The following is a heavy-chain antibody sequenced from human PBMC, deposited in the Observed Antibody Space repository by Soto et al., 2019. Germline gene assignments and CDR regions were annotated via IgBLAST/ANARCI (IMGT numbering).Heavy chain of an antibody. CDR2: MNPNSGNT. V-gene: IGHV1-8*01. D-gene: IGHD5-12*01. Sequence: GASVKVSCKASGYTFTNYDINWVRQATGQGLEWMRWMNPNSGNTGYEQRFQGRVTMTRDTSISTAYMELSSLRSEDTAVYYCARGRQYSGYDYDAFDIWGQGTMVTVSS. J-gene: IGHJ3*02. CDR1: GYTFTNYD. CDR3: ARGRQYSGYDYDAFDI.